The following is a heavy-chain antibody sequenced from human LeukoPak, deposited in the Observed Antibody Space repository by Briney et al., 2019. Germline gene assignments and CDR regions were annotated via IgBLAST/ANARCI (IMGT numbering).Heavy chain of an antibody. J-gene: IGHJ4*02. CDR3: ARHDGLVGATKPEGSFDY. V-gene: IGHV4-59*08. D-gene: IGHD1-26*01. Sequence: SETLSLTCTVSGGSISSYYWSWIRQPPGKGLEWIGYIYYSGSTNYNPSLKSRVTISVDTSKNQFSLKLSSVTAADTAVYYCARHDGLVGATKPEGSFDYWGQGTLVTVS. CDR1: GGSISSYY. CDR2: IYYSGST.